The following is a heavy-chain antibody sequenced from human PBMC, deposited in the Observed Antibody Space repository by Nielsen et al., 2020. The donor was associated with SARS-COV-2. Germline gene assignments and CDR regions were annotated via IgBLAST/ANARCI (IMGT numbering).Heavy chain of an antibody. Sequence: WIRQPPGKGLEWVSSISDSSNYIYYADSVKGRFIISRDNAKNSLYLQMNSLRAEDTAVYYCAKFDTAGYYFDYWGQGTLVTVSS. CDR3: AKFDTAGYYFDY. D-gene: IGHD6-13*01. J-gene: IGHJ4*02. V-gene: IGHV3-21*01. CDR2: ISDSSNYI.